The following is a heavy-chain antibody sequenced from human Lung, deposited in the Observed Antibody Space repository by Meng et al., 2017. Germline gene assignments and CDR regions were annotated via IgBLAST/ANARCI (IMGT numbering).Heavy chain of an antibody. CDR1: GFTFNCYA. D-gene: IGHD2-2*02. CDR2: MSFDGAQI. CDR3: ARDIPPIDV. Sequence: QVGLVESGAGVVQTGASLSLSCAASGFTFNCYALPCVRQAPGKGLEWVSLMSFDGAQIYYSGSVRGRFTTSRDNSKNTLYLQMNSLRAEDTAVYYCARDIPPIDVWGRGTLVTVSS. V-gene: IGHV3-30*01. J-gene: IGHJ2*01.